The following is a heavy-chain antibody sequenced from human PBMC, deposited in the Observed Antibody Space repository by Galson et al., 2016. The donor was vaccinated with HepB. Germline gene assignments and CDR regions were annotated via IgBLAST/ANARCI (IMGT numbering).Heavy chain of an antibody. CDR1: GFSFSSCG. D-gene: IGHD1-14*01. Sequence: SLRLSCAASGFSFSSCGMQRVRQAPGKGLEWVTVIAAGGNIQFYADSVKGRFIVSRDNSKNTLDLQMNSLKTEDTAVYYCTTYKVPNWGQGTLVTVSS. V-gene: IGHV3-30*03. J-gene: IGHJ4*02. CDR3: TTYKVPN. CDR2: IAAGGNIQ.